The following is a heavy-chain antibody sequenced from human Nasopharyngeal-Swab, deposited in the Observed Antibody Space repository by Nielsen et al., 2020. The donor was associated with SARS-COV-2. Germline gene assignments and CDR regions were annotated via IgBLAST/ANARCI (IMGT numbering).Heavy chain of an antibody. CDR3: ARDSYYGDQNFDY. CDR1: GFTFNNYN. CDR2: ISSSSSYI. J-gene: IGHJ4*02. D-gene: IGHD4-17*01. Sequence: GGSLRLSCAASGFTFNNYNFNWVRQAPGKGLEWVSSISSSSSYIYYADSVNGRFTISRDNAKNSLYLQMSSLRAEDTAVYYCARDSYYGDQNFDYWGQGTLVTVSS. V-gene: IGHV3-21*01.